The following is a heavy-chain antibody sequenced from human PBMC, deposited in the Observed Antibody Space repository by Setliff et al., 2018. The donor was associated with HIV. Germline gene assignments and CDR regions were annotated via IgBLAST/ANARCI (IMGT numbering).Heavy chain of an antibody. J-gene: IGHJ4*02. D-gene: IGHD6-19*01. CDR3: AKDPPLSYSSGWYYFDY. V-gene: IGHV3-23*01. CDR1: GFTFSSKT. Sequence: GGSLRLSCAASGFTFSSKTMNWVRQAPEKGLEWVSSISSSGHTIYYADSVKGRFTISRDDSKKTRYLQMNSLRVEDTAIYYCAKDPPLSYSSGWYYFDYWGQGTLVTVSS. CDR2: ISSSGHTI.